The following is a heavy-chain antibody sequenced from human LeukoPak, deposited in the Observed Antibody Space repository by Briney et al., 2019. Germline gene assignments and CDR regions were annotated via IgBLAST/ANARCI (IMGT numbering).Heavy chain of an antibody. V-gene: IGHV3-21*01. CDR3: ARALSHITGIDRDL. CDR2: ISSSSSYI. J-gene: IGHJ5*02. CDR1: GFTFSSYS. D-gene: IGHD1-20*01. Sequence: GGSLRLFCAASGFTFSSYSMNWVRQAPGKGLEWVSSISSSSSYIYYADSVKGRFTISRDNAKNSLYLQMNSLRAEDTAVYYCARALSHITGIDRDLWGQGTLVTVSS.